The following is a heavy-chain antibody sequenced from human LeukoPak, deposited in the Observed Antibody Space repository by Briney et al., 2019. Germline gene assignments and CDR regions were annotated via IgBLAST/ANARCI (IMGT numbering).Heavy chain of an antibody. CDR1: GFTFSDSY. CDR3: ARGKYSFDY. CDR2: ISSSGSTI. V-gene: IGHV3-11*01. Sequence: PGGSLRLSCAASGFTFSDSYMSWIRQAPGKGLEYVSYISSSGSTIYYADSVKGRFTLSRDNAKNSLSLEMNSLRAEDTAVYYCARGKYSFDYWGQGTLVTVSS. J-gene: IGHJ4*02.